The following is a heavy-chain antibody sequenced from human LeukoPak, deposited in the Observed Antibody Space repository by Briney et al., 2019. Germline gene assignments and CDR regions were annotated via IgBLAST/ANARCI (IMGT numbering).Heavy chain of an antibody. V-gene: IGHV4-34*01. CDR2: INHSGST. D-gene: IGHD3-3*01. Sequence: SETLSLTCAVYGGSFSGYYWSWIRQPPGRGLEWIGEINHSGSTNYNPSLKSRVTTSVDTSKNQFSLKLSSVTAADTAVYYCARRRGTYYDFWSGPRSYNWFDPWGQGTLVTVSS. J-gene: IGHJ5*02. CDR3: ARRRGTYYDFWSGPRSYNWFDP. CDR1: GGSFSGYY.